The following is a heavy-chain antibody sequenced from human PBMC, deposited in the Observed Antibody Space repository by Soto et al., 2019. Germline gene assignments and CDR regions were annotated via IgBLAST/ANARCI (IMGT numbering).Heavy chain of an antibody. J-gene: IGHJ3*01. CDR2: IIPILGIA. Sequence: QVQLVQSGAEVKKPGSSVKVSCKASGGTFSSYTISWVRQAPGQGLEWMGRIIPILGIANYAQKFQGRVTITADKSTSTAYMELSSLRSEDTAVYYCAREDYYGSGSYVFWGKGTMVTVSS. D-gene: IGHD3-10*01. CDR3: AREDYYGSGSYVF. CDR1: GGTFSSYT. V-gene: IGHV1-69*08.